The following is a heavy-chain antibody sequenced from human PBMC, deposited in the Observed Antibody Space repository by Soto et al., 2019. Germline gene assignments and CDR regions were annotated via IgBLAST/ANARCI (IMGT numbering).Heavy chain of an antibody. CDR3: ARDGDRGYSYGYFDY. CDR1: GFTFSSYG. Sequence: QVQLVESGGGVVQPGRSLRLSCAASGFTFSSYGMHWVRQAPGKGLEWVAVIWYDGSNKYYADSVKGRFTISRDNSKNTLYLQMNSLRAEDTVVYYCARDGDRGYSYGYFDYWGQGTLVTVSS. J-gene: IGHJ4*02. CDR2: IWYDGSNK. D-gene: IGHD5-18*01. V-gene: IGHV3-33*01.